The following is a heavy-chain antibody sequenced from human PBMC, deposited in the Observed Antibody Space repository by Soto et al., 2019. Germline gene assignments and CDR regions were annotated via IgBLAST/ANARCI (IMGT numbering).Heavy chain of an antibody. V-gene: IGHV4-39*01. CDR3: ARTMGVYYGMDV. CDR2: IYYSGST. CDR1: GGSISSSSYY. J-gene: IGHJ6*02. D-gene: IGHD3-3*01. Sequence: QLQLQESGPGLVKPSETLSLTCTVSGGSISSSSYYWGWIRQPPGKGLEWMGSIYYSGSTYYNPSLKSRVTISVDTSKNQFSLKLSSVTAADTAVYYCARTMGVYYGMDVWGQGTTVTVSS.